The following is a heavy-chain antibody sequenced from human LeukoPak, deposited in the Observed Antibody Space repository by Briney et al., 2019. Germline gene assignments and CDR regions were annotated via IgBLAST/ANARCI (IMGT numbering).Heavy chain of an antibody. CDR1: GFAFNTYA. CDR3: VRDLGGRSGH. Sequence: GGSLRLSCITSGFAFNTYAMHWVRQAPGKGLEWISYISPASNTIYYADSVKGRFTISRDNAKNTLYLQMNSLRAEDTAVYYCVRDLGGRSGHWGQGTLVTVSS. D-gene: IGHD1-26*01. CDR2: ISPASNTI. V-gene: IGHV3-48*04. J-gene: IGHJ4*02.